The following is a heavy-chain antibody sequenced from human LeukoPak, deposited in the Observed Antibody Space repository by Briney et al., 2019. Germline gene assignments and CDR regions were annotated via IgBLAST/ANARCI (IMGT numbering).Heavy chain of an antibody. CDR3: ARVKIAVAGTPDTMDYYYYGMDV. CDR2: INGDGSFT. V-gene: IGHV3-74*01. J-gene: IGHJ6*02. CDR1: GFTFSNYW. D-gene: IGHD6-19*01. Sequence: GGSLRLSCAASGFTFSNYWMHWVRQGPGKGLVWVARINGDGSFTTYADSVKGRFTISRDNSKNTLYLQMNSLRAEDTAVYYCARVKIAVAGTPDTMDYYYYGMDVWGQGTTVTVSS.